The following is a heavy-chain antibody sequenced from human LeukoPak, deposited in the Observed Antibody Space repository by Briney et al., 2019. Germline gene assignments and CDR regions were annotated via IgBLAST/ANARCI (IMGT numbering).Heavy chain of an antibody. CDR1: GGSLSSYC. Sequence: SETLSLTCTVSGGSLSSYCRSWMRQTPGKGLEWIGRIYSDGNTKYNPALQRRITMSVDTSRNQVSLKLGSVSAADTAVYHCARDPSYSSGWYDCWGQGTLVTVSS. J-gene: IGHJ4*02. CDR3: ARDPSYSSGWYDC. CDR2: IYSDGNT. V-gene: IGHV4-4*07. D-gene: IGHD6-19*01.